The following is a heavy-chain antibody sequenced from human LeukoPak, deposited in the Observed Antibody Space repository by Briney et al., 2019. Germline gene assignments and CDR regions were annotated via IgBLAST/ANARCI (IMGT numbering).Heavy chain of an antibody. CDR2: ISSSGSYT. Sequence: GGSLRLSCAASGFTFSDYYMSWIRQAPGKGLEWISYISSSGSYTIYADSVKGRFTISRDNAKNSLYLQMNSLRAEDTAVYYCARLKYGSPQHWGQGTLVTVSS. CDR3: ARLKYGSPQH. J-gene: IGHJ1*01. V-gene: IGHV3-11*06. D-gene: IGHD1-26*01. CDR1: GFTFSDYY.